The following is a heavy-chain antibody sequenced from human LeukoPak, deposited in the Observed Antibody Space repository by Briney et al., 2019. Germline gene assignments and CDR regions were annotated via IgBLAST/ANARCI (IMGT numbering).Heavy chain of an antibody. V-gene: IGHV3-23*01. D-gene: IGHD3-10*01. CDR3: AKRYYYGSGSYGDMDV. Sequence: GGSLRLSCAASGFTFSIYAMSWVRQAPGKGLESVSSISGSGGSTYYADSVKGRFTISRDNSKNTLYLQMNSLRAEDTAVYYCAKRYYYGSGSYGDMDVWGKGTTVTVSS. CDR2: ISGSGGST. CDR1: GFTFSIYA. J-gene: IGHJ6*03.